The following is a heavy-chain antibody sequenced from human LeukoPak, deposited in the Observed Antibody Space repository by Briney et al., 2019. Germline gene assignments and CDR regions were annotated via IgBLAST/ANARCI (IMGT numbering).Heavy chain of an antibody. Sequence: PGESLKISCKGSGYSFTTYWIGWVRQMPGRGLEWMGIIYPGDSDTRYSPSFHGQVTTSADKSISTAYLQWSSLKASDTAMYYCARSWVTGYGTVLDYWGQGTLVTVSS. D-gene: IGHD2-21*02. V-gene: IGHV5-51*01. CDR2: IYPGDSDT. CDR1: GYSFTTYW. J-gene: IGHJ4*02. CDR3: ARSWVTGYGTVLDY.